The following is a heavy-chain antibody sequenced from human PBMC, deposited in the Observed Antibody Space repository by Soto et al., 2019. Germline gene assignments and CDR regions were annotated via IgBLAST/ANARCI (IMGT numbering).Heavy chain of an antibody. J-gene: IGHJ4*02. CDR2: IGHSGTT. CDR3: VHHTAATGYLDF. CDR1: GGSFSGYY. V-gene: IGHV4-34*01. Sequence: QVQLQQRGAGLLKPSETLSLTWAFYGGSFSGYYWSWIRQPPGKGLEWVGEIGHSGTTNYHPSLNSRVTISLDPSKNQFSLRLSSVTAAGTAVYDCVHHTAATGYLDFGGQGTLVTVSP. D-gene: IGHD6-13*01.